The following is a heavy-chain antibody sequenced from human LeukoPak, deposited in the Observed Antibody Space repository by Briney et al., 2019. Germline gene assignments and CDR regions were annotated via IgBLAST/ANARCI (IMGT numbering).Heavy chain of an antibody. CDR1: GLTFSTYA. D-gene: IGHD3-22*01. Sequence: GGSLRLSCAASGLTFSTYAMSWVRQAPGKGMEWVSVISGSGDSTYYADSVKGRFTISRDNSKNTLYLQMNSLRAEDTAVYYCATDPGTMIVVPWGQGTLVTVSS. V-gene: IGHV3-23*01. CDR2: ISGSGDST. J-gene: IGHJ4*02. CDR3: ATDPGTMIVVP.